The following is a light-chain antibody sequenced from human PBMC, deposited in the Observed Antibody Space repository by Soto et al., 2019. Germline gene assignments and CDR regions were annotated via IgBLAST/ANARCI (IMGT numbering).Light chain of an antibody. Sequence: DIQLTQSPSFLSASVGDRVTITCRASQGIRDFLAWYQQKPGKAPKLLIYAASTLQAGVPTRFSGFASGTESTLTISNLQPADSATYYCKQFNVYPLTFGGGTKVEIK. CDR3: KQFNVYPLT. J-gene: IGKJ4*01. CDR1: QGIRDF. V-gene: IGKV1-9*01. CDR2: AAS.